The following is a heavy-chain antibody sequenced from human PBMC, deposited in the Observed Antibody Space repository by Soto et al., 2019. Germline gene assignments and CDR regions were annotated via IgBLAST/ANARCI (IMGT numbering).Heavy chain of an antibody. CDR1: GFTFSSYG. V-gene: IGHV3-30*18. CDR3: AKDLDPEVTLSVDV. CDR2: ISYDGSNK. J-gene: IGHJ6*04. Sequence: GGSLRLSCAASGFTFSSYGMHWVRQAPGKGLEWVAVISYDGSNKYYADSVKGRFTISRDNSKNTLYLQMNSLRAEDTAVYYCAKDLDPEVTLSVDVWGKGTTVTVSS.